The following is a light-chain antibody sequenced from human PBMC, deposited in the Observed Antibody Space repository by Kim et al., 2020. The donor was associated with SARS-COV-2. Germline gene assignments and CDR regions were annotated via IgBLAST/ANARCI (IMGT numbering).Light chain of an antibody. CDR3: ATWDDSLSGLYV. Sequence: RVTISCSGNTSSIGSNYVYWYQQLPGMAPKLLIYRNSQRPSGVPDRFSGSESGTSASLAISGLRPEDEADYYCATWDDSLSGLYVFGTGTKVTV. J-gene: IGLJ1*01. V-gene: IGLV1-47*01. CDR2: RNS. CDR1: TSSIGSNY.